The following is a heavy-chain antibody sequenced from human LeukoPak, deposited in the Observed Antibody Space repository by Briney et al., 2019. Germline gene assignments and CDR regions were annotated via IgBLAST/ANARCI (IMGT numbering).Heavy chain of an antibody. J-gene: IGHJ4*02. D-gene: IGHD1-26*01. CDR1: GFTFSSYG. CDR2: IWYDGSNK. V-gene: IGHV3-33*01. Sequence: GGSLRLSCAASGFTFSSYGMHWVRQAPGKGLEWVAFIWYDGSNKYYTDSVKGRFTISRDNSKNTLYLQMNSLRAEDTAVYYCAGDRATSYFDYWGQGALVTISS. CDR3: AGDRATSYFDY.